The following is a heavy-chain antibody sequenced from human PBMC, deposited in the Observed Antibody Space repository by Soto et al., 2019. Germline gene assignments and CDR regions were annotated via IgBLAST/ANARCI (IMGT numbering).Heavy chain of an antibody. Sequence: PGGSLRLSCAASGFTFSSYAMSWVRQAPGKGLEWVSAISGSGGSTYYADSVKGRFTISRDNSKNTLYLQMNSLRAEDTAVYYCAKDKERVPAARGMDVWGQGTTVTVSS. V-gene: IGHV3-23*01. D-gene: IGHD2-2*01. CDR2: ISGSGGST. CDR1: GFTFSSYA. CDR3: AKDKERVPAARGMDV. J-gene: IGHJ6*02.